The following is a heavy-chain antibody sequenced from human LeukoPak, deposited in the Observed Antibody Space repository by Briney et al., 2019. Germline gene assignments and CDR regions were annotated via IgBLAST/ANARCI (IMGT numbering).Heavy chain of an antibody. CDR3: ARISPTSDFSDY. J-gene: IGHJ4*02. CDR2: IDWDDDK. V-gene: IGHV2-70*04. D-gene: IGHD1/OR15-1a*01. Sequence: SGPALVKPTQTLTLTCTLSGFSISTSAMRVSWIRQPPGKALEWLARIDWDDDKFYSTYLKTRLSISKDTSKNEVVITMTNMEPVDTATYYCARISPTSDFSDYWGQGTLVTVSS. CDR1: GFSISTSAMR.